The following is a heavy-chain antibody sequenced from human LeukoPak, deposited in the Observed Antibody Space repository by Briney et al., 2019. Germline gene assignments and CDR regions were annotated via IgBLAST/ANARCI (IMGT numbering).Heavy chain of an antibody. CDR1: GFTFSSYA. J-gene: IGHJ6*02. D-gene: IGHD4-17*01. CDR2: ISGSGGST. CDR3: AKESNTVTTIYYYYYGMDV. Sequence: GGSLRLSCAASGFTFSSYAMSWVRQAPGKGLEWVSAISGSGGSTYYAASVKGRFTISRDNSKNTLYLQMKSLRAEDTAVYYCAKESNTVTTIYYYYYGMDVWGQGTTVTVSS. V-gene: IGHV3-23*01.